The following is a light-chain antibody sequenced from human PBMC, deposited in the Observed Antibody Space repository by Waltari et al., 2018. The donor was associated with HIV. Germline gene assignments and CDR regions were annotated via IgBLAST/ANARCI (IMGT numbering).Light chain of an antibody. CDR1: QGITNS. CDR2: AAS. CDR3: QQYYSSSIT. J-gene: IGKJ2*01. Sequence: DIQMTQSPSSLSASVGDRVTITCRASQGITNSLVWYQHQLGKAPKLLLYAASRLESGFSSRFSGSGSGTDFTLTISSLQPGDFATYYCQQYYSSSITFGQGTKLEIK. V-gene: IGKV1-NL1*01.